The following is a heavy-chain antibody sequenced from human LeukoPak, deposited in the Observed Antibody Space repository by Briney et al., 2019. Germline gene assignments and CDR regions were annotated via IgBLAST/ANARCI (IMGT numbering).Heavy chain of an antibody. D-gene: IGHD6-13*01. Sequence: GGSLRLSCAASGFTVSSNYMSWVRQAPGKGLEYVSAISSNGGSTYYANSVKGRFTISRDNSKNTLYLQMGSLRAEDMAVYYCARGIRNAIIAAAGTGDYWGQGTLVTVSS. CDR1: GFTVSSNY. CDR2: ISSNGGST. V-gene: IGHV3-64*01. J-gene: IGHJ4*02. CDR3: ARGIRNAIIAAAGTGDY.